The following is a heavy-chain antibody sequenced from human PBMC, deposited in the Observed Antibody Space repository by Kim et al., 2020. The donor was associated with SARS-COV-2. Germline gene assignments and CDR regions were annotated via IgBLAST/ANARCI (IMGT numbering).Heavy chain of an antibody. CDR1: GYTFTGYY. CDR2: INPNSGGT. CDR3: ARPPHPYSSYYPPYYCDY. D-gene: IGHD6-6*01. V-gene: IGHV1-2*02. J-gene: IGHJ4*02. Sequence: ASVKVSCKASGYTFTGYYMHWVRQAPGQGLEWMGWINPNSGGTNYAQKFQGRVTMTRDTSISTAYMELSRLRSDDTAVYYCARPPHPYSSYYPPYYCDYWGQGTLVTVSS.